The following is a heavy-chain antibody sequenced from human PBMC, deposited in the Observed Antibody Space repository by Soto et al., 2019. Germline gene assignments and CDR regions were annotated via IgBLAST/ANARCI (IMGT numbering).Heavy chain of an antibody. J-gene: IGHJ4*02. CDR3: AHRRRVRFDF. CDR1: GVSLNNNKMG. CDR2: IYWDDDK. V-gene: IGHV2-5*02. Sequence: QITLKESGPTLVKPTQTLTLTCTFSGVSLNNNKMGVGWIRQPPGKALEWLALIYWDDDKRYSPSLRSRLTINKDTSKNQVVLTLTNLDPDETGTYFCAHRRRVRFDFWGRGTPVTVSS.